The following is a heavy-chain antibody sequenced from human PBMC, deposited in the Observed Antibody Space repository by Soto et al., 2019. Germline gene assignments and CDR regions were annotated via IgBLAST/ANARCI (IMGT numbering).Heavy chain of an antibody. Sequence: GGSLRLSCAASGFTFSSYGMHWVRQAPGKGLEWVAVISYDGSNKYYADSVKGRFTISRDNSKNTLYLQMNSLRAEDTAVYYCAKDKRDYYDSSGSPRSFDAFDIWGQGTMVTVSS. D-gene: IGHD3-22*01. V-gene: IGHV3-30*18. CDR1: GFTFSSYG. CDR2: ISYDGSNK. CDR3: AKDKRDYYDSSGSPRSFDAFDI. J-gene: IGHJ3*02.